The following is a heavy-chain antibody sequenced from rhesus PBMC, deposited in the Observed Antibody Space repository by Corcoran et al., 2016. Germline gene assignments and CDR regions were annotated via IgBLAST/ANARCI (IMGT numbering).Heavy chain of an antibody. V-gene: IGHV4S12*01. CDR3: ARERGNYYGLDS. Sequence: GQLQESGPGVVKPSETLSLTCAVSGGTISSGYYYLSWIRQPPGKGLEWIGGIYSNSERTNYKPSLKSRVNISKDTAKNPVSLKLSSVTATDTAVYYCARERGNYYGLDSWGQGVVVTVSS. J-gene: IGHJ6*01. CDR2: IYSNSERT. CDR1: GGTISSGYYY.